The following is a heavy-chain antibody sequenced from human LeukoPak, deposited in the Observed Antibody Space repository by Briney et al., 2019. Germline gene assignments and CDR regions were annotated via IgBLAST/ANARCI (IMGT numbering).Heavy chain of an antibody. J-gene: IGHJ4*02. CDR1: GGSFSGYY. D-gene: IGHD6-13*01. Sequence: SETLSLTCAVYGGSFSGYYWSWIRQPPGKGLEWIGEINHSGSTNYNPSLKSRVTISVDTSKNRFSLKLSSVTAADTAVYYCARGDSIAAAGTRTYYFDYWGQGTLVTVSS. CDR3: ARGDSIAAAGTRTYYFDY. V-gene: IGHV4-34*01. CDR2: INHSGST.